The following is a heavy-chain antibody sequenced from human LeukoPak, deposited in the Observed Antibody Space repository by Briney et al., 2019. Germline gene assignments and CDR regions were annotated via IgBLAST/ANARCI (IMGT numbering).Heavy chain of an antibody. J-gene: IGHJ3*02. CDR3: ARLAKAIAVAGTDDTFDI. D-gene: IGHD6-19*01. Sequence: SETLSLTCTVPGGSISSFYWSWIRQPPGKGLEWIGCIYYSGSTNYNPSLKSRVTISVDTSKNQFSLKLSSVTAADTAVYYCARLAKAIAVAGTDDTFDIWGQGTMVTVSS. V-gene: IGHV4-59*01. CDR2: IYYSGST. CDR1: GGSISSFY.